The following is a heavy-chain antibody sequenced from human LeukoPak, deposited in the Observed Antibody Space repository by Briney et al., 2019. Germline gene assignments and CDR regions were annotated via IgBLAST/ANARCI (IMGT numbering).Heavy chain of an antibody. CDR1: GFTFSSYA. CDR3: ARRGGYYTPMATMKYVFDY. D-gene: IGHD5-18*01. Sequence: PGGSLRLSCATSGFTFSSYAMTWVRQAPGKGLEWVSAISGNGVIAYYADSVKGRFTISRDNSKNTLHLQMNSLRDEDTAVYYCARRGGYYTPMATMKYVFDYWGQGSLVTV. CDR2: ISGNGVIA. J-gene: IGHJ4*02. V-gene: IGHV3-23*01.